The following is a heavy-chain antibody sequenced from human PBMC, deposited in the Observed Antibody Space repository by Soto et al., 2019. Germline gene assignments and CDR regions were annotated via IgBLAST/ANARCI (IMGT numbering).Heavy chain of an antibody. D-gene: IGHD6-19*01. Sequence: EVQLVESGGGLVQPGVSLRLSCASSGFTFSSYCMHWVRQAPGKGLVWVSRISSDGSSTSYADSVKGRFTISRDNAKNTVYLQMNSLSAEDTAVYYCARAQAVDGTGGYYWGQGTVVTVSS. CDR2: ISSDGSST. J-gene: IGHJ4*02. CDR1: GFTFSSYC. CDR3: ARAQAVDGTGGYY. V-gene: IGHV3-74*01.